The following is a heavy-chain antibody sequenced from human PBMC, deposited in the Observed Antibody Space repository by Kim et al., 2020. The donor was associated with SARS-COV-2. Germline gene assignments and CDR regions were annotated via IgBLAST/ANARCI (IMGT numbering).Heavy chain of an antibody. Sequence: GGSLRLSFAASGFTFSSYAMSWVRQAPGKGLEWVSAISGSGGSTYYADSVKGRFTISRDNSKNTLYLQMNSLRAEDTAVYYCAKFETPLLLFDYWGQGTLVTVSS. CDR3: AKFETPLLLFDY. J-gene: IGHJ4*02. V-gene: IGHV3-23*01. CDR2: ISGSGGST. D-gene: IGHD3-10*01. CDR1: GFTFSSYA.